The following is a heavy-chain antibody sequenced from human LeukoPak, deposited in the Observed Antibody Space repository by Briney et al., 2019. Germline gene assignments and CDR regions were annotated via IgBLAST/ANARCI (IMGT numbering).Heavy chain of an antibody. CDR2: MNPNSGNT. CDR3: ARGRPGNDAFDI. CDR1: GYTFTIYD. V-gene: IGHV1-8*03. J-gene: IGHJ3*02. Sequence: GASVKVSCKASGYTFTIYDINWVRQATGQGLEWMGWMNPNSGNTGYAQKFQCRVTITRDTSISTAHIELSSLRSENTGVCYCARGRPGNDAFDIWGQGTMVTVSS. D-gene: IGHD3-10*01.